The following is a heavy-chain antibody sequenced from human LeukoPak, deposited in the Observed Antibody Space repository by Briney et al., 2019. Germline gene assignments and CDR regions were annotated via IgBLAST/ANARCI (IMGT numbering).Heavy chain of an antibody. CDR2: ISESGDKT. V-gene: IGHV3-23*01. D-gene: IGHD4-17*01. CDR3: ARVTVRWEDY. Sequence: GGSLRLSCAASGFTFSSYSMSWVRQGPGKGLEWVSSISESGDKTYYADSVRGRFTISRDNSKNTLYLQMNSLRAEDTAVYYCARVTVRWEDYWGQGTLVTVSS. J-gene: IGHJ4*02. CDR1: GFTFSSYS.